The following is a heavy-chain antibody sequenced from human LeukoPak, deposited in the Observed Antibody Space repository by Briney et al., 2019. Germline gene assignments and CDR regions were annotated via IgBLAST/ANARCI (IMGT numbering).Heavy chain of an antibody. J-gene: IGHJ4*02. Sequence: SETLSLTCTVSGGSISSYYWSWIRQPPGKGLEWIGYIYYSGSANYNPSLKSRVTTSVDTSKNQFSLKLSPVTAADTAVCYCARHFLWFGELMAFDYWGQGTLVTVSS. CDR1: GGSISSYY. CDR3: ARHFLWFGELMAFDY. D-gene: IGHD3-10*01. CDR2: IYYSGSA. V-gene: IGHV4-59*08.